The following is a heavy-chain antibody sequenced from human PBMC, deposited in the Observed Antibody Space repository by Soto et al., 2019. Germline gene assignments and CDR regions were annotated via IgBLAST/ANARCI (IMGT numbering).Heavy chain of an antibody. D-gene: IGHD5-12*01. CDR1: GDSVSNNSAT. Sequence: SQTLSLTCVISGDSVSNNSATWNWIRQSPSRGLEWLGRTYYRSKWYNDYAVSVESRITINPDTPKNQFSLHLNSVTPEDTAVNYCARGGKMATNRYFFDYWGQGNLVTVSS. J-gene: IGHJ4*02. V-gene: IGHV6-1*01. CDR2: TYYRSKWYN. CDR3: ARGGKMATNRYFFDY.